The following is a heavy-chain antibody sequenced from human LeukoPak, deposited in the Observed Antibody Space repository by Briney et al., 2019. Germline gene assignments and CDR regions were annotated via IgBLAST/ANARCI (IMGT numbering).Heavy chain of an antibody. Sequence: ASVKVSCTASGYTFTVYYMHWVRQAPGQGLEWMGWINPNSGGTNYAQKFQVRVTMTRDTSISTAYMELSRLRSDDTAVYYCARATGYCSGGSCYSWYYFDYWGQGTLVTVSS. J-gene: IGHJ4*02. D-gene: IGHD2-15*01. CDR1: GYTFTVYY. CDR3: ARATGYCSGGSCYSWYYFDY. CDR2: INPNSGGT. V-gene: IGHV1-2*02.